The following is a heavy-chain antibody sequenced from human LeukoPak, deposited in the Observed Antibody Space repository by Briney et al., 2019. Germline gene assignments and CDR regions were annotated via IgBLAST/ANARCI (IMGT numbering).Heavy chain of an antibody. V-gene: IGHV1-46*01. D-gene: IGHD1-1*01. CDR3: ARDQGGTTAHGLDV. Sequence: GASVKVSCKAPGYTFTDYYIHWVRQAPGQGLEWMGISDPRGYTTAYAHDLQRRVTMTRDTSTSTVYMELSSLTSADTAVYYCARDQGGTTAHGLDVWGQGTTVTVSS. CDR1: GYTFTDYY. J-gene: IGHJ6*02. CDR2: SDPRGYTT.